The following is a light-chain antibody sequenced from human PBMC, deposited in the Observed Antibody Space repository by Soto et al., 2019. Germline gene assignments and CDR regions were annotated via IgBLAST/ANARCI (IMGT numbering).Light chain of an antibody. CDR2: DAS. Sequence: EIVLTQSPATLSLSPGERATLSCRASQSVSSYLAWYQQKPGHAPRLLIYDASNRATGIPARFSGSGSGTDFTLTISSLEPEDFAVYYCQQRFTFGQGTKLEIK. V-gene: IGKV3-11*01. J-gene: IGKJ2*01. CDR1: QSVSSY. CDR3: QQRFT.